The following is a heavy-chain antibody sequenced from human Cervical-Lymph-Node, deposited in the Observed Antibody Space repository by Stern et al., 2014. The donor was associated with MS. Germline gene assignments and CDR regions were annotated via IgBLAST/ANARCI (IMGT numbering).Heavy chain of an antibody. CDR3: ARQDPDSGSYYDY. CDR1: GGSISSYY. CDR2: IYYSGNN. V-gene: IGHV4-59*08. Sequence: VQLVESGPGLVKPSETLSLTCTVSGGSISSYYWSWIRQPPGKGLEWIGNIYYSGNNNYNPSLKSRVTISLDTSKNQFSLNISPGTAADTAVYYCARQDPDSGSYYDYWGQGTLVTVSS. D-gene: IGHD1-26*01. J-gene: IGHJ4*02.